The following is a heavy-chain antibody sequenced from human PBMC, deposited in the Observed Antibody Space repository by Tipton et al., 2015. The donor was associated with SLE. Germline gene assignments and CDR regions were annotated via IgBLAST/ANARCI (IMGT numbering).Heavy chain of an antibody. V-gene: IGHV3-30*02. D-gene: IGHD2-15*01. CDR1: GFTFSSYG. CDR2: IRYDGSNK. CDR3: AKEIAAWGGGYYYYGMDV. J-gene: IGHJ6*02. Sequence: SLRLSCAASGFTFSSYGMHWVRQAPGKGLEWVAFIRYDGSNKYYADSVKGRFTISRDNSKNTLYLQMNSLRAEDTAVYYCAKEIAAWGGGYYYYGMDVWGQGTTVTVSS.